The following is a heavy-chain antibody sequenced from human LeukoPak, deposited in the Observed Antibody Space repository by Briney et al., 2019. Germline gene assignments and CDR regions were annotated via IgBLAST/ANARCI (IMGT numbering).Heavy chain of an antibody. CDR1: GFTFNSYA. CDR2: ISGSGSST. Sequence: GGSLRLSCGASGFTFNSYAMSWVRQAPGKGLEWVSGISGSGSSTYYADSVKGRFTISRDNSKNTLYLQVNNLRAEDTAVYYCAKARAYCSGGDCPGGYYYGMDVWGQGTTVTVSS. D-gene: IGHD2-15*01. J-gene: IGHJ6*02. V-gene: IGHV3-23*01. CDR3: AKARAYCSGGDCPGGYYYGMDV.